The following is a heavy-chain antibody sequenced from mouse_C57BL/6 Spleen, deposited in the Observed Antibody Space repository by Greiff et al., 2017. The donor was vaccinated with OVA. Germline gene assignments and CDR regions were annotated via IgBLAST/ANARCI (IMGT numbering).Heavy chain of an antibody. Sequence: EVQLQQSGPELVKPGASVKMSCKASGYTFTDYNMHWVKQSHGKSLEWIGYINPNNGGTSYNQKFKGKATLTVNKSSSTAYMELRSLTSEESAVYYCARGARIYYYAMDYWGQGTSVTVSS. CDR2: INPNNGGT. CDR3: ARGARIYYYAMDY. J-gene: IGHJ4*01. CDR1: GYTFTDYN. D-gene: IGHD3-3*01. V-gene: IGHV1-22*01.